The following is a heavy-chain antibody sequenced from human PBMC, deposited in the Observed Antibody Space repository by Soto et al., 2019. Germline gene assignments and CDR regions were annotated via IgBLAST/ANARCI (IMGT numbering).Heavy chain of an antibody. CDR3: AREGYSYGTTSGMDV. CDR2: IWYDGSNK. J-gene: IGHJ6*02. Sequence: PGGSLRLSCAASGYTFSSYGMHWVRQAPGKGLEWVAVIWYDGSNKYYADSVKGRFTISRDNSKNTLYLQMNSLRAEDTAVYYCAREGYSYGTTSGMDVWGQGTTVTVSS. D-gene: IGHD5-18*01. CDR1: GYTFSSYG. V-gene: IGHV3-33*01.